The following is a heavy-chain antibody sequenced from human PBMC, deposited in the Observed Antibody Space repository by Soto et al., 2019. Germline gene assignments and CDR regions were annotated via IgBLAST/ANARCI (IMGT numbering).Heavy chain of an antibody. CDR3: ASRERVDAFDI. V-gene: IGHV1-69*01. CDR1: GGSFSSNA. CDR2: IIPILGSA. Sequence: QVQLVQSGAEVKKPGSSVKVSCKASGGSFSSNAISWVRQAPGQGLEWMGGIIPILGSANYAQKFQDRLTITADGSPTTTYMELNSLRSEDAAVYYCASRERVDAFDIWGQGTLVTVSS. D-gene: IGHD1-26*01. J-gene: IGHJ3*02.